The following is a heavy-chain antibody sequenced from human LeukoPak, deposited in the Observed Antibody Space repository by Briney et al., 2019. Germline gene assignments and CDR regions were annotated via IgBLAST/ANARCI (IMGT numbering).Heavy chain of an antibody. J-gene: IGHJ4*02. CDR2: IRSKANSYAT. V-gene: IGHV3-73*01. Sequence: GGSLKLSCAASGFTFSGSAMHWVRQASGKGLEWVGRIRSKANSYATAYAASVKGRFTISRDDSKNTAYLQMNSLKTEDTAVYYCTAPSYSNYYYFDYWGQGTLVTVSS. CDR1: GFTFSGSA. CDR3: TAPSYSNYYYFDY. D-gene: IGHD4-11*01.